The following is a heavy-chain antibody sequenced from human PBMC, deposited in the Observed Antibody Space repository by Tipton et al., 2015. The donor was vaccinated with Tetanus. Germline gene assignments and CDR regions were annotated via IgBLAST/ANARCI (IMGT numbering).Heavy chain of an antibody. Sequence: TLSLTCTVSGGSISSSSYYWSWIRQPPGKGLEWIGYIYYSGSTNYNPSLKSRVTISVDTSKNQFSLNLSSVTAADTAVYYCARGRERCRGTNCHRATDYWGQGTLVTVSS. CDR3: ARGRERCRGTNCHRATDY. D-gene: IGHD2-2*01. J-gene: IGHJ4*02. V-gene: IGHV4-61*01. CDR1: GGSISSSSYY. CDR2: IYYSGST.